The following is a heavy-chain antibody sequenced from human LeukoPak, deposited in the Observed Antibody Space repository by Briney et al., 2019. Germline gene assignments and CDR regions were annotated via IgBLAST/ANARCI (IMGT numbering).Heavy chain of an antibody. J-gene: IGHJ4*02. CDR1: GGSFSGYY. V-gene: IGHV4-34*01. CDR2: INHSGST. Sequence: SESLSLTCAVYGGSFSGYYWSWIRQPPGKGLEWIGEINHSGSTNYNPSLKSRVTISVDTSKNQFSLKLSSVTAADTAVYYCARFRSGYSSIRPYYFDYWRQGTLVTVSS. D-gene: IGHD3-22*01. CDR3: ARFRSGYSSIRPYYFDY.